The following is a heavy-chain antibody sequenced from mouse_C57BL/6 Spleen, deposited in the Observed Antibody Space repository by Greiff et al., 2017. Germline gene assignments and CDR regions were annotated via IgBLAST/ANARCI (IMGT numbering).Heavy chain of an antibody. Sequence: EVLLQQSGPVLVKPGASVKMSCKASGYTFTDYYMNWVKQSHGKSLEWIGVINPYNGGTSYNQKFKGKATLTVDKSSSTAYMELNSLTSEDSAVYYCARGNGSKYCDFDVWGTGTTVTVSS. CDR1: GYTFTDYY. D-gene: IGHD1-1*01. J-gene: IGHJ1*03. V-gene: IGHV1-19*01. CDR3: ARGNGSKYCDFDV. CDR2: INPYNGGT.